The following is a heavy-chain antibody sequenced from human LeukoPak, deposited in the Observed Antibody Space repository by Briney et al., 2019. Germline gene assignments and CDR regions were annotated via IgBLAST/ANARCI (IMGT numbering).Heavy chain of an antibody. Sequence: ASVKVSCKASGYTFTNHYMHWVRQAPGQGLEWLGLISPSGDKTWNAQKFQGRVTITADESTSTAYMELSSLRSEDTAVYYCARDHGDYGDYLNFWGQGTLVTVSS. CDR1: GYTFTNHY. CDR3: ARDHGDYGDYLNF. CDR2: ISPSGDKT. D-gene: IGHD4-17*01. V-gene: IGHV1-46*01. J-gene: IGHJ4*02.